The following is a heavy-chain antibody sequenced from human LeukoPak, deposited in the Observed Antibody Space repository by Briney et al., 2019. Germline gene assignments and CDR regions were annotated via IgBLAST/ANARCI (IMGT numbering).Heavy chain of an antibody. CDR3: AKDENNWNYPN. V-gene: IGHV3-23*01. D-gene: IGHD1-7*01. CDR1: GFTFSSYA. J-gene: IGHJ4*02. CDR2: ISGSGGST. Sequence: GGSLRLCCAASGFTFSSYAMSWGRQAPGKGLEWVSAISGSGGSTYYADSVKGRFTISRDNSKNTLYLQMNSLRAEDTAVYYCAKDENNWNYPNWGQGTLVTVSS.